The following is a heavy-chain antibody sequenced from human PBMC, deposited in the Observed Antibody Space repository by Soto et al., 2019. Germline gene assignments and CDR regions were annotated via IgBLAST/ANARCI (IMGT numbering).Heavy chain of an antibody. Sequence: SQTLSLTCAISGDSVSSNSAAWNWIRQSPSRGLEWLGRTYYRSKWYNDYAVSVKSRITINPDTSKNQFSLQLNSVTPEDTAVYYCARWASRWYFVRRKNDAFDIWGQGTMVTVS. CDR2: TYYRSKWYN. V-gene: IGHV6-1*01. CDR3: ARWASRWYFVRRKNDAFDI. D-gene: IGHD6-19*01. CDR1: GDSVSSNSAA. J-gene: IGHJ3*02.